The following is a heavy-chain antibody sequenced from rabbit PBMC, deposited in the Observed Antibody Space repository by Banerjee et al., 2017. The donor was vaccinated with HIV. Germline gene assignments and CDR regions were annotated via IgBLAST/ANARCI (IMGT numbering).Heavy chain of an antibody. J-gene: IGHJ3*01. CDR3: AREYGGYGQM. CDR1: GFSFSGSDY. D-gene: IGHD2-1*01. Sequence: QSLEESGGDLVKPGASLTLTCTASGFSFSGSDYMCWVRQAPGKGLEWIACIYSGSSGRPYYASWAKGRFTISKASSTTVTLQMTSLTAADTATYFCAREYGGYGQMWGQGTLVTVS. CDR2: IYSGSSGRP. V-gene: IGHV1S40*01.